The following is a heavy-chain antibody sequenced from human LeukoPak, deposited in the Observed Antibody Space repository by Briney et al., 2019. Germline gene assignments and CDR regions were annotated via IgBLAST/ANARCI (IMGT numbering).Heavy chain of an antibody. CDR2: INPNSGGT. Sequence: ASVKVSCKASGYTFTSYYMHWVRQAPGQGLEWMGWINPNSGGTNYAQKFQGRVTMTRDTSISTAYMELSRLRSDDTAVYYCATPRGVYCSGGSCSSFDPWGQGTLVTVSS. CDR1: GYTFTSYY. CDR3: ATPRGVYCSGGSCSSFDP. J-gene: IGHJ5*02. V-gene: IGHV1-2*02. D-gene: IGHD2-15*01.